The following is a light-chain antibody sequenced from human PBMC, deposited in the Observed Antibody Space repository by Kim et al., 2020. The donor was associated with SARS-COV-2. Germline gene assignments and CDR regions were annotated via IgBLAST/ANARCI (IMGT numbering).Light chain of an antibody. CDR1: QTIHVW. J-gene: IGKJ2*02. V-gene: IGKV1-5*03. CDR3: QQYNSDSPST. CDR2: KAS. Sequence: ASVGDTASITCRVSQTIHVWLAWYQQKPGRAPNLLIYKASYLEEGVPSRFSGSGSGTEFTLTISGLQREDFATYYCQQYNSDSPSTFGQGTKLEIK.